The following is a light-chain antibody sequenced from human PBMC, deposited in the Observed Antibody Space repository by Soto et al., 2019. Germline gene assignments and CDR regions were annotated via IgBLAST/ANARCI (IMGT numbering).Light chain of an antibody. CDR3: QSYDSSYV. CDR2: GNS. V-gene: IGLV1-40*01. J-gene: IGLJ1*01. CDR1: SSNIGAGYD. Sequence: QSVLTQPPSVSGAPGQRVTISCTGSSSNIGAGYDVHWYQQLPGTAPKLLIYGNSNRPSGVPDRFSGSKSGTSASLAITGLQAEDEADYYCQSYDSSYVFGTGTKGTVL.